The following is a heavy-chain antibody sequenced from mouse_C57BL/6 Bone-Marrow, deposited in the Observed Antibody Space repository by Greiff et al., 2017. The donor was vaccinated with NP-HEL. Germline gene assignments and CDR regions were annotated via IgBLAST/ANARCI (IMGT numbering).Heavy chain of an antibody. D-gene: IGHD2-4*01. J-gene: IGHJ4*01. CDR2: INYDGSST. CDR1: GFTFSDYY. Sequence: EVQLEESEGGLVQPGSSMKLSCTASGFTFSDYYMAWVRQVPEKGLEWVANINYDGSSTYYLDSLKSRFIISRDNAKNILYLQMRSLKSDDAATYYCAREGGLRRLTYAMDYWGQGTAVTVSS. CDR3: AREGGLRRLTYAMDY. V-gene: IGHV5-16*01.